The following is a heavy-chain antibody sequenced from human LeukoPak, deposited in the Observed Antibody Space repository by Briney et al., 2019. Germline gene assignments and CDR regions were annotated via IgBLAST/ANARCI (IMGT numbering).Heavy chain of an antibody. CDR3: ARGPLYSSSFPVDP. J-gene: IGHJ5*02. V-gene: IGHV4-59*08. CDR2: IYYSGST. Sequence: SETLSLTCTVSGGSISSYYWSWIRQPPGKGLEWIGYIYYSGSTNYNPSLKSRVTISVDTSKNQFSLKLSSVTAADTAVYYCARGPLYSSSFPVDPWGQGTPVTVSS. CDR1: GGSISSYY. D-gene: IGHD6-6*01.